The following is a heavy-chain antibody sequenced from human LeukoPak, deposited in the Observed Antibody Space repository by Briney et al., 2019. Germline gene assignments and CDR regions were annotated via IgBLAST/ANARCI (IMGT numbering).Heavy chain of an antibody. V-gene: IGHV3-9*01. J-gene: IGHJ6*03. Sequence: PGGSLRLSCAASGFTFDDYAMHWVRQAPGKGLEWVSGISWNSGSIGYADSVKGRFTISRDNAKNSLYLQMNSLRAEDTALYYCAKGSRANYYYYMDIWGKGTTVTVSS. CDR2: ISWNSGSI. CDR1: GFTFDDYA. CDR3: AKGSRANYYYYMDI.